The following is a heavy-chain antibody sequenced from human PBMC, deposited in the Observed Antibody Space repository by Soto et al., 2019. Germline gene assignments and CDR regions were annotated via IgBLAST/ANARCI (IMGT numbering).Heavy chain of an antibody. CDR3: AIGSPYYGSGSYYGPFDY. D-gene: IGHD3-10*01. CDR2: ISYDGSNK. J-gene: IGHJ4*02. CDR1: GFTFSSYG. V-gene: IGHV3-30*03. Sequence: QVQLVESGGGVVQPGRSLRLSCAASGFTFSSYGMHWVRQAPGKGLEWVAVISYDGSNKYYADSVKGRFTISRDNSKNTVYLQMNSLRAEDTALYYCAIGSPYYGSGSYYGPFDYWGQGTLVTVSS.